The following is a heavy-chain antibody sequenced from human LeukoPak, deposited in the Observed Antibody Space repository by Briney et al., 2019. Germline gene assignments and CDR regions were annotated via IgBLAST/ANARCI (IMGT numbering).Heavy chain of an antibody. CDR3: AKGPFGATINDAFDI. Sequence: GGSLRLSCAASGFTFSSYAMSWVRQALGKGLEWVSVISGSGGSTSYADSVKGRFTVSRDNSKNMLYLQMNSLRAEDTAVYYCAKGPFGATINDAFDIWGQGTMVTVSS. J-gene: IGHJ3*02. D-gene: IGHD3-16*01. CDR1: GFTFSSYA. V-gene: IGHV3-23*01. CDR2: ISGSGGST.